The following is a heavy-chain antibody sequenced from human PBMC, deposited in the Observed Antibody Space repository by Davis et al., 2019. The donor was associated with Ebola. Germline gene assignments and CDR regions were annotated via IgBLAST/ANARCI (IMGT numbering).Heavy chain of an antibody. J-gene: IGHJ5*02. CDR1: GFTFSSYS. V-gene: IGHV3-21*01. D-gene: IGHD5-18*01. Sequence: GESLKISCAASGFTFSSYSMNWVRQAPGKGLEWVSSISSSSSYIYYADSVKGRFTISRDNAKNSLYLQMNSLRAEDTAVYYCARGGVDTAMVNWFDPWGQGTLVTVSS. CDR3: ARGGVDTAMVNWFDP. CDR2: ISSSSSYI.